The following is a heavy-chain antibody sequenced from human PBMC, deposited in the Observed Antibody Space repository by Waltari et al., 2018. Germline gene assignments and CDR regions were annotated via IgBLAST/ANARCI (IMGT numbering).Heavy chain of an antibody. CDR1: GGSISSYY. V-gene: IGHV4-4*07. J-gene: IGHJ5*02. D-gene: IGHD3-22*01. CDR2: IYTSGST. CDR3: ARDKYDSSADWFDP. Sequence: QVQLQESGPGLEKPSETLSPTCHVSGGSISSYYWSWIRQPAGKGLEWIGRIYTSGSTNYNPSLKSRVTMSVDTSKNQFSLKLSSVTAADTAVYYCARDKYDSSADWFDPWGQGTLVTVSS.